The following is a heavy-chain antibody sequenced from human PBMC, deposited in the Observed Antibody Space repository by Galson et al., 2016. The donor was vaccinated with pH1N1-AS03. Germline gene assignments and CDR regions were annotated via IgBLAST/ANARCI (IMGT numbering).Heavy chain of an antibody. CDR3: ARDGDIVIVPSAIDCYGMDV. V-gene: IGHV1-18*01. Sequence: SVKVSCKASGYKFTSYGVSWVRQAPGQGLEWMGWISGYNINAKYAEKFQGRVTLTTDKSTSTAYMELRSLTSDDTAVYFCARDGDIVIVPSAIDCYGMDVWGQGTTVTVSS. J-gene: IGHJ6*02. D-gene: IGHD2-2*01. CDR2: ISGYNINA. CDR1: GYKFTSYG.